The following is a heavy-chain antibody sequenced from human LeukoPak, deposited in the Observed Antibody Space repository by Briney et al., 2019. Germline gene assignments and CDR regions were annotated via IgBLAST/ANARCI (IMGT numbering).Heavy chain of an antibody. J-gene: IGHJ4*02. V-gene: IGHV1-2*02. D-gene: IGHD6-6*01. Sequence: ASVKVSCKASGYTFTSYYMHWVRQAPGQGLEWMGWINPNSGGTNYAQKFQGRVTMTRDTSISTAYMELSRLRSDDTAVYYCARDRGSSSSFDYWGQGTLVTVSS. CDR1: GYTFTSYY. CDR3: ARDRGSSSSFDY. CDR2: INPNSGGT.